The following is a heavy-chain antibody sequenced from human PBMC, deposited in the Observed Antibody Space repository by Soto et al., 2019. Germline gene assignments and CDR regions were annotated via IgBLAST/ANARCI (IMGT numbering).Heavy chain of an antibody. D-gene: IGHD3-9*01. V-gene: IGHV3-23*03. J-gene: IGHJ4*02. CDR3: LKDRHPDGIWTFDF. CDR1: GFIFSTYT. Sequence: GGSLRLSCAASGFIFSTYTMNWVRQVPGKGLEWVSGINQPGKQTWYADSVKGRFTISRDNSKNFPFLQMNSLRVEDTAVYYWLKDRHPDGIWTFDFRAQRAPVTGSS. CDR2: INQPGKQT.